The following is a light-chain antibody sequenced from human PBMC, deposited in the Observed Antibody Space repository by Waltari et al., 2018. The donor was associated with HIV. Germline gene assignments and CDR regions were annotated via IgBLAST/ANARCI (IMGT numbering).Light chain of an antibody. V-gene: IGLV1-47*01. Sequence: QPVLTQPPSVSGAPGQRVTVSCSGSSSSIGSGYVCWYQQLPGAAPKLVIYRNDQRPSGVPDRFSGSKSGTSASLAISGLRSEDEAVYYCGAWNGSPSGPVFGGGTKLTVL. CDR1: SSSIGSGY. J-gene: IGLJ3*02. CDR2: RND. CDR3: GAWNGSPSGPV.